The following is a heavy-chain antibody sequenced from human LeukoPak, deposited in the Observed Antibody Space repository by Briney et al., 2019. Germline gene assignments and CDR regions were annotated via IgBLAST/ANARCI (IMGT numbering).Heavy chain of an antibody. V-gene: IGHV4-61*01. D-gene: IGHD4-11*01. CDR2: IYYSGST. Sequence: SETLSLTCTVSGGSVSSGTYYWSWIRQPPGKGLEWIGFIYYSGSTNYNPSLKSRVTISVDTSKNQFSLKLSSVTAADTAVYYCARMYSNCFDYWGQGTLVTVSS. J-gene: IGHJ4*02. CDR1: GGSVSSGTYY. CDR3: ARMYSNCFDY.